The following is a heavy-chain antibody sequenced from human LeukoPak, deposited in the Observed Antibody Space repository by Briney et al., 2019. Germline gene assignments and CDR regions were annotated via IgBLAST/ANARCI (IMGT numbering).Heavy chain of an antibody. CDR1: GGSISSGGYY. D-gene: IGHD5-18*01. CDR3: ARGSPRYSYGLDAFDI. J-gene: IGHJ3*02. CDR2: IYHSGST. Sequence: SETLSLTCTVSGGSISSGGYYWSWIRQPPGKGLEWIGYIYHSGSTYYNPSLKSRVTISVDRSKNQFSLKLSSVTAADTAVYYCARGSPRYSYGLDAFDIWGQGTMVTVSS. V-gene: IGHV4-30-2*01.